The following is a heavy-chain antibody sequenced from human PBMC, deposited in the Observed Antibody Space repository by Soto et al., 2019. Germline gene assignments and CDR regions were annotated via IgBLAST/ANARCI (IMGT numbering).Heavy chain of an antibody. Sequence: PERSLRRTCVDPGFTRSNSVMAWVRQAQGKGLEWLSVTNGDGRTRYALSVTGRFTISRDNSKNTLYLQMRSLRAEDAAAYYCVKWHTSNFDSLPFTGFDFWGQGTQVTAPQ. V-gene: IGHV3-23*03. CDR3: VKWHTSNFDSLPFTGFDF. CDR1: GFTRSNSV. D-gene: IGHD3-22*01. CDR2: TNGDGRT. J-gene: IGHJ4*02.